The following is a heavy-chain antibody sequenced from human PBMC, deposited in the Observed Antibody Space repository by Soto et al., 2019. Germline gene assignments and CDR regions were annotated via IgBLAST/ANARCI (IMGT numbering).Heavy chain of an antibody. CDR2: ISYDGSHK. Sequence: QVRMVESGGGVVQPGRSLRLSCAASGFTFKSYGMHWVRQAPGKGLEWVAVISYDGSHKYYGDSVKGRFTISRDNSKKTLDLQMNSLRAEDTAVYYCAKDVITMVRTVYYYYGMDVWGQGTTVTVSS. V-gene: IGHV3-30*18. CDR3: AKDVITMVRTVYYYYGMDV. CDR1: GFTFKSYG. J-gene: IGHJ6*02. D-gene: IGHD3-10*01.